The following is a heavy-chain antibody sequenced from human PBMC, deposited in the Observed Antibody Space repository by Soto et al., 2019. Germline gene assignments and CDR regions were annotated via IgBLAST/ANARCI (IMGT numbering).Heavy chain of an antibody. CDR1: GFNFKAYG. Sequence: GGSLRLSCAASGFNFKAYGMHWFRQAPGKGLEWVAVISFDGTHKYYADSVKGRLTISRDNSKNTLYLQVNSLRPEDTAVYYCAKGSSSVYYYYYGMDVWGQGTTVTVSS. J-gene: IGHJ6*02. V-gene: IGHV3-30*18. CDR3: AKGSSSVYYYYYGMDV. D-gene: IGHD6-6*01. CDR2: ISFDGTHK.